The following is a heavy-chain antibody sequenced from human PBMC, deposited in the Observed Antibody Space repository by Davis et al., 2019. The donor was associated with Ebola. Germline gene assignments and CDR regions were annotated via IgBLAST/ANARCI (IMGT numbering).Heavy chain of an antibody. V-gene: IGHV1-24*01. CDR2: FDPEDGEA. CDR3: ASSDSGYDRRGYYYYGMDV. J-gene: IGHJ6*04. CDR1: GYTLTELS. Sequence: ASVKVSCKVSGYTLTELSIHWVRQAPGKGLEWMGNFDPEDGEAIYAQKFQDRVTMTEDTSTDTAYMELRSLRSDDTAVYYCASSDSGYDRRGYYYYGMDVWGKGTTVTVSS. D-gene: IGHD5-12*01.